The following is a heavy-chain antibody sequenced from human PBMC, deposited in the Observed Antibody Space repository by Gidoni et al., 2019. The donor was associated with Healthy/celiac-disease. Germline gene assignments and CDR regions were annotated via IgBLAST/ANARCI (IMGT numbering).Heavy chain of an antibody. CDR3: ARVQSGYDYGSSPFDY. CDR1: GCTFSSYA. J-gene: IGHJ4*02. Sequence: QVQLVQSGAEVKKPGSPVKVSCKASGCTFSSYAISWVRQAPGQGLEWMGGIIPIFGTANYAQKFQGRVTITADKSTSTAYMELSSLRSEDTAVYYCARVQSGYDYGSSPFDYWGQGTLVTVSS. CDR2: IIPIFGTA. D-gene: IGHD5-12*01. V-gene: IGHV1-69*06.